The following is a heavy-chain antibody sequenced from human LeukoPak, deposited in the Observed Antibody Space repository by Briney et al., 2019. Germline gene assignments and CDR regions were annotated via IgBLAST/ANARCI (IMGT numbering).Heavy chain of an antibody. J-gene: IGHJ6*03. CDR2: ISSSSSYI. CDR1: GFTFSSYS. CDR3: ARANDRYMDV. Sequence: GRSLRLSCAASGFTFSSYSMNWVRQATGKGLEGVSSISSSSSYIYYADSVKGRFTISRDNAKNSLYLQMNSRRAEDTAVYYCARANDRYMDVWGKGTTVTVSS. D-gene: IGHD1-1*01. V-gene: IGHV3-21*01.